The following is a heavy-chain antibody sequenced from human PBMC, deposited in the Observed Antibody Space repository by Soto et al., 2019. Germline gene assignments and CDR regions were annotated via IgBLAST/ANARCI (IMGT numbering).Heavy chain of an antibody. J-gene: IGHJ6*02. D-gene: IGHD2-2*01. CDR3: ARGSTSNYYGMDV. CDR1: GYTFTRYD. Sequence: SVKVSCKASGYTFTRYDMNWVRQATGQGLEWMGWMNASNGNTKYAQKFQGRVTITRDTSVSTAYMELSSLRSEDTAVYYCARGSTSNYYGMDVWGQGTTVTVSS. V-gene: IGHV1-3*01. CDR2: MNASNGNT.